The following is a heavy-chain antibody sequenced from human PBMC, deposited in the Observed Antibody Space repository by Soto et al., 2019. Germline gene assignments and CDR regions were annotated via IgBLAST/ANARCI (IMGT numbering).Heavy chain of an antibody. Sequence: QVQLVQSGAEVKKPGASVRVSCKASGYTFTDYYMHWVRQAPGQGLEWMAWLNPNTGDTKYDQKFQGRVTVTRDTSNRILYMELSSLRSDDTAIYYCARKSLYGSGSSFDFWGQGTLVTVS. CDR1: GYTFTDYY. CDR2: LNPNTGDT. V-gene: IGHV1-2*02. CDR3: ARKSLYGSGSSFDF. J-gene: IGHJ5*01. D-gene: IGHD3-10*01.